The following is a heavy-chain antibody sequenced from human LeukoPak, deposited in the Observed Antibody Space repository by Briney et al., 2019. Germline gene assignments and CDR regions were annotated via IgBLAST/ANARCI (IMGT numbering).Heavy chain of an antibody. J-gene: IGHJ4*02. D-gene: IGHD6-19*01. V-gene: IGHV4-61*08. CDR3: ARDLGWGAFDY. CDR1: GGSISSGDYY. CDR2: IYYSGST. Sequence: SETLSLTCTVSGGSISSGDYYWSWIRQPPGKGLEWIGYIYYSGSTNYNPSLKSRVTISVDTSKNQFSLKLSSVTAADTAVYYCARDLGWGAFDYWGQGTLVTVSS.